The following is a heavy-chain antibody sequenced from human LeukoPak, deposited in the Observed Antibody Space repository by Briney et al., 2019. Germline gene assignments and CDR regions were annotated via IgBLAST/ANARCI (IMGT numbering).Heavy chain of an antibody. Sequence: KPSETLSLTCTVSGGSISCSRYYWGSTRQPPGKGLEWIGGIYHSGSTYYNPSLKSRVTISVGTSKNQFSLKLSSVTAADTAVYYCARGDGYNPLDYWGQGTLVTVSS. D-gene: IGHD5-24*01. J-gene: IGHJ4*02. V-gene: IGHV4-39*07. CDR3: ARGDGYNPLDY. CDR2: IYHSGST. CDR1: GGSISCSRYY.